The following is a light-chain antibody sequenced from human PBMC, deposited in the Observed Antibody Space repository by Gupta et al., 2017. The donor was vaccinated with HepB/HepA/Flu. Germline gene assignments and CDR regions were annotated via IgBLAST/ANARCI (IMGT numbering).Light chain of an antibody. Sequence: DIQMTQSPSSLSASVGDRVTITCRTSQRITNYLNWYQQKPGKAPKLLIYARSSLQSGVPSRFSGSGSGTDFTLTINRLQPEDFATYYCQQSDNTPLTFGGGTKVEIK. CDR2: ARS. J-gene: IGKJ4*01. CDR3: QQSDNTPLT. CDR1: QRITNY. V-gene: IGKV1-39*01.